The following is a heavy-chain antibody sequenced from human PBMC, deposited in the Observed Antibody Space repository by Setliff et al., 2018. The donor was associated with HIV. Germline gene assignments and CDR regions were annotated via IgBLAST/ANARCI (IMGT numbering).Heavy chain of an antibody. D-gene: IGHD1-26*01. CDR3: ARQVVGATYNWFDP. V-gene: IGHV4-61*09. Sequence: PSETLSLTCTVSGDSINSGSYYWSWIRQPAGEGLEWIGHIFTSGSTTYNPSLKSRVSISLDTSKNQFSLKLSSVTAADTAVYYCARQVVGATYNWFDPWGQGTLVTV. CDR2: IFTSGST. CDR1: GDSINSGSYY. J-gene: IGHJ5*02.